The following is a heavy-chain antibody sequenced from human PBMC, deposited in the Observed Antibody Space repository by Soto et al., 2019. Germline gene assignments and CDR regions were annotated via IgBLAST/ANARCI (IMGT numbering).Heavy chain of an antibody. CDR1: GGTFSSYT. D-gene: IGHD3-10*01. V-gene: IGHV1-69*02. Sequence: QVQLVQSGAEVKKPGSSVKVSCKASGGTFSSYTISWVRQAPGQGLEWMGRIIPILGIANYAQKFQGRVTITADKSTSTAYMELSSLRSEDTAVYYCARARWCGELLGNWFDPWGQGTLVTVSS. J-gene: IGHJ5*02. CDR2: IIPILGIA. CDR3: ARARWCGELLGNWFDP.